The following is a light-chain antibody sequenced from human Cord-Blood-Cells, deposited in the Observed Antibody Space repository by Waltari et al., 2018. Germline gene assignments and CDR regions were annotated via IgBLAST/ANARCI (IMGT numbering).Light chain of an antibody. CDR1: SSDVGSYNL. Sequence: QSALTQPASVSGSPGPSITISCTGTSSDVGSYNLFSWYQQHPGKAPKLMIYEVSKRPSGVSNRFSGSKSGNTASLTISGLQAEDEADYYCCSYAGSSTVFGGGTKLTVL. CDR3: CSYAGSSTV. CDR2: EVS. V-gene: IGLV2-23*02. J-gene: IGLJ2*01.